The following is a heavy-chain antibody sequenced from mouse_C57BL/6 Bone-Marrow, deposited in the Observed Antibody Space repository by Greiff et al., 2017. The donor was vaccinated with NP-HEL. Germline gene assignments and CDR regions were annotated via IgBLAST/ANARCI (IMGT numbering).Heavy chain of an antibody. CDR3: ARITTWYFDV. V-gene: IGHV1-19*01. CDR2: INPYNGGT. J-gene: IGHJ1*03. Sequence: EVKLMESGPVLVKPGASVKMSCKASGYTFTDYYMNWVKQSHGKSLEWIGVINPYNGGTSYNQKFKGKATLTVDKSSSTAYMELNSLTSEDAAVYYCARITTWYFDVWGTGTTVTVSS. D-gene: IGHD1-1*01. CDR1: GYTFTDYY.